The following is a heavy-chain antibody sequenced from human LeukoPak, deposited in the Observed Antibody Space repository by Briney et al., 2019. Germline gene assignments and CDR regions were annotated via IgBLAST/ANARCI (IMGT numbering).Heavy chain of an antibody. D-gene: IGHD2-15*01. CDR1: GFTFDDYA. V-gene: IGHV3-9*01. CDR3: IKDMGYCSGGSCYRWFDS. Sequence: GGSLRLSCAASGFTFDDYAMHWVRQAPGKGLEWVSGISWNSGIIVYADSVKGRFTISRDDAKNSVSLQMNSLRAEDTAVYYCIKDMGYCSGGSCYRWFDSWGQGTLVTVSS. CDR2: ISWNSGII. J-gene: IGHJ5*01.